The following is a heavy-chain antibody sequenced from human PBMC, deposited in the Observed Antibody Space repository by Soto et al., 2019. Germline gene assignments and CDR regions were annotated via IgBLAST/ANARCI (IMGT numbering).Heavy chain of an antibody. J-gene: IGHJ4*02. CDR3: AKGYTYYYDSSGYPKY. CDR1: GFTFSSYA. V-gene: IGHV3-23*01. D-gene: IGHD3-22*01. Sequence: EVQLLESGGGLVQPGGSLRLSCAASGFTFSSYAMSWVRQAPGKGLEWVSAISGSGGSTYYADSVKGRFTISRDNSKNTLYLQMNRLRAEDTAVYYCAKGYTYYYDSSGYPKYWGQGTLVTVSS. CDR2: ISGSGGST.